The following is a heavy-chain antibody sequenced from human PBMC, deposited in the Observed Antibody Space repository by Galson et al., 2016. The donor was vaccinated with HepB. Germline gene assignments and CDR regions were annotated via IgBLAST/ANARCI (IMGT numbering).Heavy chain of an antibody. J-gene: IGHJ3*02. V-gene: IGHV3-30*03. Sequence: SLRLSCAASGLTFSDSGMHWVRQAPGKGLEWVAVTSYDGSKKYYADSVKGRFTISRDNSKNTLYLQTNSLRTEDTAVYSCASTTSTVSDGALDIWGQGTMVTVSS. CDR2: TSYDGSKK. CDR1: GLTFSDSG. CDR3: ASTTSTVSDGALDI. D-gene: IGHD1-1*01.